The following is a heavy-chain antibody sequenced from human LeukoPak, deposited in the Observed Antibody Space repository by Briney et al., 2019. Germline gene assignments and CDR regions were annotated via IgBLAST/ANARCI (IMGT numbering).Heavy chain of an antibody. CDR1: GGSFSGYN. CDR2: INHSGST. V-gene: IGHV4-34*01. D-gene: IGHD3-10*01. J-gene: IGHJ4*02. Sequence: PSETLSLTCAVYGGSFSGYNWSWIRQPPGKGLEWIGEINHSGSTNYNPSLKSRVTISVDTSKNQFSLKLSSGTAAGTAVYYCARGHGWFGLVGYWGQGTLGTVSS. CDR3: ARGHGWFGLVGY.